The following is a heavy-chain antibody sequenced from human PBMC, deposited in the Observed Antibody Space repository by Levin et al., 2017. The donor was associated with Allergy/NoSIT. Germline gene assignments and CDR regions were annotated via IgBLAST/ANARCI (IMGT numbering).Heavy chain of an antibody. J-gene: IGHJ6*03. CDR3: ARIGEYYYYSYMDV. CDR1: GFTFDDYA. D-gene: IGHD1-26*01. Sequence: SLKISCAASGFTFDDYALHWVRQAPGKGLEWVSGINWNSDTIGYADSVKGRFTISRDTAKNSLYLQMNSLRAEDTALYYCARIGEYYYYSYMDVWGKGTTVTVSS. CDR2: INWNSDTI. V-gene: IGHV3-9*01.